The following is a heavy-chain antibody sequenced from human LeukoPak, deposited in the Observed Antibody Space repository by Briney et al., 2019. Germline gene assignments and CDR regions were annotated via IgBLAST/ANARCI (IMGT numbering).Heavy chain of an antibody. CDR2: INPSGGGT. D-gene: IGHD6-19*01. CDR1: GYTFTSYY. CDR3: ARSPKYSSGWYSLREYYYYGMDV. Sequence: ASVKVSCKASGYTFTSYYMHWVRQAPGQGLEWMGIINPSGGGTSYAQKFQGRVIMTSDTSTSTVYMELSSLRSEDTAVYYCARSPKYSSGWYSLREYYYYGMDVWGQGTTVTVSS. J-gene: IGHJ6*02. V-gene: IGHV1-46*01.